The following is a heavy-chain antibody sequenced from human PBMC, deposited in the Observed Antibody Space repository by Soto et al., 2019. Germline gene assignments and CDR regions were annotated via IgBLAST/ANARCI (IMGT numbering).Heavy chain of an antibody. D-gene: IGHD7-27*01. V-gene: IGHV1-69*12. CDR2: IIPIFGTA. CDR1: GGTFSSYA. Sequence: QVQLVQSGAEVKKPGSSVKVSCKASGGTFSSYAISWVRQAPGQGLEWMGGIIPIFGTANYAQKFQGRVTIGADESRRTAHMELGSLSSEDPAVYYCARGAGEGHYYGMDVWGQGTTVTVSS. J-gene: IGHJ6*02. CDR3: ARGAGEGHYYGMDV.